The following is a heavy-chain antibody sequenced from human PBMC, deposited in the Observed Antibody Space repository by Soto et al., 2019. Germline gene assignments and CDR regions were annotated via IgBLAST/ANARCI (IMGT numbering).Heavy chain of an antibody. V-gene: IGHV3-23*01. D-gene: IGHD3-3*01. CDR2: LGGSGGGT. CDR3: ARLRSGHFKGFEF. CDR1: VLTFRNYS. J-gene: IGHJ4*02. Sequence: WESXRLSGSASVLTFRNYSGMLVRQAPGKGMEWVSGLGGSGGGTYYEDSVKGRFTISRDNSKNTVYLQMNSLRAEDTAFYYCARLRSGHFKGFEFWGLGTLVTVSS.